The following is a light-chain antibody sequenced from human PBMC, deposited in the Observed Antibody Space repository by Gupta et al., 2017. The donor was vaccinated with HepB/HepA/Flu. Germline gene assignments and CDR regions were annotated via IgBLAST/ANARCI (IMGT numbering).Light chain of an antibody. CDR1: QSVLHSNGYNY. CDR2: VGS. Sequence: DIVRTQSPLAPPVTLGGPAPISCRSCQSVLHSNGYNYLDWYLQKPGQSPQLLLYVGSNRASGVPDRLSRSGSGTDFTLKISIVDAEDVGVYYCKQALRTPYTFGPGTKVEIK. V-gene: IGKV2-28*01. J-gene: IGKJ2*01. CDR3: KQALRTPYT.